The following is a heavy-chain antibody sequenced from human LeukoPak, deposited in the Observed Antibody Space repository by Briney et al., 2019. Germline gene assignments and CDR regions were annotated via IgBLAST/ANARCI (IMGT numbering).Heavy chain of an antibody. CDR1: GFTFSSYG. Sequence: GGSLRLSCAASGFTFSSYGMHWVRQAPGKGLEWVAFIRYDGSNKYYADSVKGRFTISRDNSKNTLYLQMNSLRAEDTAVYYCAKVEDTSSGWYFLANYFDYWGQGTLVTVSS. V-gene: IGHV3-30*02. D-gene: IGHD6-19*01. J-gene: IGHJ4*02. CDR3: AKVEDTSSGWYFLANYFDY. CDR2: IRYDGSNK.